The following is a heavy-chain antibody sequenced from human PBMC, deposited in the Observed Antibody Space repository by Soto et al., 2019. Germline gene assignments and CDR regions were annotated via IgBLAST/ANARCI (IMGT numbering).Heavy chain of an antibody. CDR1: GGTLSDHG. CDR3: ARGVYGSGNYYTGPSAFDI. D-gene: IGHD3-10*01. CDR2: TIPVFNTA. Sequence: QVQLEESGAEVKKPGSSGKISCKASGGTLSDHGVSWLRQAPGQGLEWVGGTIPVFNTAKYAPKFQGRVTIAADKSTNIAYMELGSLRSDDTAFYYCARGVYGSGNYYTGPSAFDILGQGTLVIVSS. J-gene: IGHJ3*02. V-gene: IGHV1-69*06.